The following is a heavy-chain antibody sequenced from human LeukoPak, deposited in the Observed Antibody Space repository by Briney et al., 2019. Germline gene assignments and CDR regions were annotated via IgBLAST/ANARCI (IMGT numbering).Heavy chain of an antibody. Sequence: GGSLRLSCAASGFTFSSYAMHWVRQAPGKGLEGGAVISYDGSNKYYADSVKGRFTISRDNSKNTLYLQMNSLRAEDTAVYYCARGSRGYSYGPYYYYMDVWGKGTTVTVSS. J-gene: IGHJ6*03. V-gene: IGHV3-30*04. CDR3: ARGSRGYSYGPYYYYMDV. CDR2: ISYDGSNK. D-gene: IGHD5-18*01. CDR1: GFTFSSYA.